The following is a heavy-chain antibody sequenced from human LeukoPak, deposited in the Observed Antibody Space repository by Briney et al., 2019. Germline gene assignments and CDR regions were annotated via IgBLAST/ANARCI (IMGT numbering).Heavy chain of an antibody. CDR1: GGSISSYY. J-gene: IGHJ4*02. D-gene: IGHD6-13*01. V-gene: IGHV4-59*08. CDR2: IYYSGST. CDR3: AAYSSSWGYFDY. Sequence: SETLSLTCTVSGGSISSYYWSWTRQPPGKGLGWIGYIYYSGSTNYNPSLKSRVTISVDTSKNQFSLKLSSVTAADTAVYYCAAYSSSWGYFDYWGQGTLVTVSS.